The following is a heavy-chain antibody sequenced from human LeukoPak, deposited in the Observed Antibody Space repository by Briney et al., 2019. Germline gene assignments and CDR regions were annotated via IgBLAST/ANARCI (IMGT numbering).Heavy chain of an antibody. D-gene: IGHD3-10*01. Sequence: ASVKVSCKASGYDFTGYYVHWVRQAPGHGFEWMGWVNPRNGGTHYAQNFQGRVTITGDTSITTAYMELDILTSDDTAVYYCLTGFQYGLWGVPYFYYMHAWGKGTTVTVSS. V-gene: IGHV1-2*02. J-gene: IGHJ6*03. CDR2: VNPRNGGT. CDR1: GYDFTGYY. CDR3: LTGFQYGLWGVPYFYYMHA.